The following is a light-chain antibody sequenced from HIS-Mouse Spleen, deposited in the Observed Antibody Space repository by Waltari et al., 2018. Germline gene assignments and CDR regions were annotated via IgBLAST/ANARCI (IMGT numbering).Light chain of an antibody. J-gene: IGLJ3*02. V-gene: IGLV1-47*01. CDR2: RTI. CDR3: AAWDDSLSGPV. Sequence: QSVLTQPPSASGTPGQRVTIPCSRRSPNIGSKYENGYQQFPGTAPKLLIYRTIPRPSGVPDRFSGSKSGTSASLAISGLRSEDEADYDCAAWDDSLSGPVFGGGTKLTVL. CDR1: SPNIGSKY.